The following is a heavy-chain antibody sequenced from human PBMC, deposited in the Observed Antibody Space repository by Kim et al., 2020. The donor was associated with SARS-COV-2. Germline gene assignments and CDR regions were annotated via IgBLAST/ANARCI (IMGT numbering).Heavy chain of an antibody. CDR3: ARELGMSGRWYFDL. CDR1: GFTFSTYD. V-gene: IGHV3-13*01. D-gene: IGHD7-27*01. Sequence: GGSLRLSCAASGFTFSTYDMHWVRQVIGKGLEWVSVMGSAGGTTYADSVKGGFTISRENAKYSLYLQMNSLRAEDTGVYYCARELGMSGRWYFDLWGRGTLVTVSS. J-gene: IGHJ2*01. CDR2: MGSAGGT.